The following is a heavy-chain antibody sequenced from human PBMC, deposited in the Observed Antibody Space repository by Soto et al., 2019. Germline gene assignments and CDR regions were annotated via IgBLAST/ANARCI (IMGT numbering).Heavy chain of an antibody. CDR3: AKEGWQENYYYYGMDV. D-gene: IGHD6-19*01. CDR1: GFTFSSYG. V-gene: IGHV3-30*18. CDR2: ISYDGSNK. J-gene: IGHJ6*02. Sequence: GGSLRLSCAASGFTFSSYGMHWVRQAPGKGLEWVAVISYDGSNKYYADSVKGGFTISRDNSKNTLYLQMNSLRAEDTAVYYCAKEGWQENYYYYGMDVWGQGTTVTVSS.